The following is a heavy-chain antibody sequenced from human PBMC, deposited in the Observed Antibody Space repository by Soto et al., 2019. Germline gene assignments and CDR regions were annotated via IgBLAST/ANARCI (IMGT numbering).Heavy chain of an antibody. D-gene: IGHD2-15*01. CDR3: ARERGGYCSGSKRYSPYYYGMDV. Sequence: QVHLVESGGGVVQPGRSLRLSCAASGLTFSDYGMHWVRQAPGKGLEWVAVIWNDGRNAYYADSVKGRFTISRDNSKNTLYLQMNSLRSDDTAVYYCARERGGYCSGSKRYSPYYYGMDVWGQGTTVTVCS. V-gene: IGHV3-33*01. CDR1: GLTFSDYG. J-gene: IGHJ6*02. CDR2: IWNDGRNA.